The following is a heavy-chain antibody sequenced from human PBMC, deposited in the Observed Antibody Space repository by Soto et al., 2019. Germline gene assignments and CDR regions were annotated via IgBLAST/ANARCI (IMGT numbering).Heavy chain of an antibody. D-gene: IGHD4-17*01. J-gene: IGHJ4*02. Sequence: EVQLLESGGGLVQPGGSLTVSCAASGFTFGAHPMSWVRLAPGKGLEWVSTISGYGGSTYYPDSLKGRFIISRDYSKNTLYLQINTLRAEDTAIYFCAKQRTTVTTSFDYWGQGTLVTVSS. CDR3: AKQRTTVTTSFDY. CDR2: ISGYGGST. CDR1: GFTFGAHP. V-gene: IGHV3-23*01.